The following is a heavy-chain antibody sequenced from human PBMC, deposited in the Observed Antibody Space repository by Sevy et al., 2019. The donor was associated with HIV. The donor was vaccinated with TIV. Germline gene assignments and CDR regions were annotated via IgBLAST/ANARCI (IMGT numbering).Heavy chain of an antibody. CDR1: GFTFDDYA. Sequence: GGSLRLSCAASGFTFDDYAMHWVRQVPGKGLEWVSGINWNSVRKGYADSVKGRFTISRDNAKNSLYLQMDSLRAEDTALYYCAIARSHHYFVYWGQGTLVTVSS. CDR3: AIARSHHYFVY. V-gene: IGHV3-9*01. D-gene: IGHD2-15*01. J-gene: IGHJ4*02. CDR2: INWNSVRK.